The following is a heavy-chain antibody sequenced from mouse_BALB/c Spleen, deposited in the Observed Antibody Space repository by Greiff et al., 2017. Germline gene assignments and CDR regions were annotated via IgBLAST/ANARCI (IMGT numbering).Heavy chain of an antibody. CDR3: ARERYFDV. V-gene: IGHV5-17*02. Sequence: EVQVVESGGGLVQPGGSRKLSCAASGFTFSSFGMHWVRQAPEKGLEWVAYISSGSSTIYYADTVKGRFTISRDNPKNTLYLQMSSLKSEDTAMYYCARERYFDVWGAGTTVTVSS. CDR2: ISSGSSTI. J-gene: IGHJ1*01. CDR1: GFTFSSFG.